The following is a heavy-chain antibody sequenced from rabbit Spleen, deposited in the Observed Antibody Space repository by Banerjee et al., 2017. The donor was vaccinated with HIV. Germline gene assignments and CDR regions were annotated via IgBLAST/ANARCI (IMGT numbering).Heavy chain of an antibody. V-gene: IGHV1S45*01. Sequence: QQQLVESGGGLVQPEGSLKLSCTASGFSFSNKAVMCWVRQAPGKGLQWIACINAVTGKAVYATWAKGRFTFSKTSSTTVTLQMTSLTAADTATYFCAKSYTSGNAFAFYLWGPGTLVTVS. CDR2: INAVTGKA. D-gene: IGHD1-1*01. J-gene: IGHJ4*01. CDR3: AKSYTSGNAFAFYL. CDR1: GFSFSNKAV.